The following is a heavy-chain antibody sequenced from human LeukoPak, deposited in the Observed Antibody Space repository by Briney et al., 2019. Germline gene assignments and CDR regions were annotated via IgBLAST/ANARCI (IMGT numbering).Heavy chain of an antibody. J-gene: IGHJ4*02. CDR3: AKDRGFGMVSTFDY. CDR2: ISGSGGST. Sequence: GGSLRLSCAASGFTSSSYAMSWVRQAPGKGLEWVSTISGSGGSTYYADSVKGRFTISRDNSKSTLYLQMNSLRAEDTAVYYCAKDRGFGMVSTFDYWGQGTLVTVSS. CDR1: GFTSSSYA. V-gene: IGHV3-23*01. D-gene: IGHD3-3*01.